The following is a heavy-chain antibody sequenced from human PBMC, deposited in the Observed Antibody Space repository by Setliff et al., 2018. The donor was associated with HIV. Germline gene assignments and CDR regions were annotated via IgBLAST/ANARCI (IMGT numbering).Heavy chain of an antibody. V-gene: IGHV4-39*02. CDR3: ARVRRDDFWTGPFVY. CDR1: GAPTSRDNYF. D-gene: IGHD3-3*01. J-gene: IGHJ4*02. CDR2: IHSPGTV. Sequence: PSETLSLTCSVTGAPTSRDNYFWGWIRQPPGKGLEWIANIHSPGTVYYNPSLRSRVTISIDTSKNHFSLKLSSVTAADTAVYYCARVRRDDFWTGPFVYWGQGTLVTVSS.